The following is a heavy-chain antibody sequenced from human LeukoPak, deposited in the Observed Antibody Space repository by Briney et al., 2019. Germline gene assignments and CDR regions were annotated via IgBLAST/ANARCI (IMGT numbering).Heavy chain of an antibody. Sequence: ASVKVSCKASGYTFTGYYMPWVRQAPGQGLEWMGWINPNSGGTNYAQKFQGRVTMTRDTSISTAYMELSRLRSDDTAVYYCARSGFYSYYYGSGSPWGRDFDPWGQGTLVTVSS. CDR1: GYTFTGYY. CDR3: ARSGFYSYYYGSGSPWGRDFDP. J-gene: IGHJ5*02. CDR2: INPNSGGT. D-gene: IGHD3-10*01. V-gene: IGHV1-2*02.